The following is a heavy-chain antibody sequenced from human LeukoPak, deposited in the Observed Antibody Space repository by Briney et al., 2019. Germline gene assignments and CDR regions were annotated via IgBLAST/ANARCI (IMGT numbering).Heavy chain of an antibody. CDR1: GGSISSNIYY. V-gene: IGHV4-39*07. CDR3: ASTYCGGDCYSPSWFDP. J-gene: IGHJ5*02. CDR2: IYHSGST. D-gene: IGHD2-21*02. Sequence: PSETLSLTCTVSGGSISSNIYYWGWIRQPPGKGLEWIGSIYHSGSTYYNPSLKSRVTISVDTSKNQFSLKLSSVTAADTAVYYCASTYCGGDCYSPSWFDPWGQGTLVTVSS.